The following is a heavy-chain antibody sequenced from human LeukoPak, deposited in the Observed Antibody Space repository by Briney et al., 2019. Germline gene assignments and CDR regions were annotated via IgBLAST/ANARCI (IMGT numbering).Heavy chain of an antibody. V-gene: IGHV1-2*02. J-gene: IGHJ3*02. CDR1: GYTFTGYY. Sequence: GASVKVSCKASGYTFTGYYMHWVRQAPGQGLEWMGWINPNSGGTNYAQKFLGRITMTRDTSISTAYMELSRLRSDDTAVYYCASATTYCGADCYPLDAFDIWGPGTMVTVSS. CDR3: ASATTYCGADCYPLDAFDI. CDR2: INPNSGGT. D-gene: IGHD2-21*02.